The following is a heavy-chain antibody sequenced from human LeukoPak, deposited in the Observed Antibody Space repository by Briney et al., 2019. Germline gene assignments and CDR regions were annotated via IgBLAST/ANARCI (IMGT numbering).Heavy chain of an antibody. J-gene: IGHJ6*03. CDR2: ISSSSSTI. CDR1: GFTFSSYS. D-gene: IGHD2-21*02. Sequence: HPGGSLRLSCAASGFTFSSYSMNWVRQAPGKGLEWVSYISSSSSTIYYADSVKGRFTISRDNAKNSLYLQMNSLRAEDTAVYYCARLRVVTATSGYYYYYYMDVWGKGTTVTVSS. CDR3: ARLRVVTATSGYYYYYYMDV. V-gene: IGHV3-48*01.